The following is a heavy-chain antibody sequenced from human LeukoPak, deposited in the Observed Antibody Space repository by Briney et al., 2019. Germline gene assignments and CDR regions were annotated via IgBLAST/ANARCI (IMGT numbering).Heavy chain of an antibody. CDR3: ARVPRDSKAFDI. J-gene: IGHJ3*02. V-gene: IGHV3-21*04. CDR2: ISSSSSYI. D-gene: IGHD3-22*01. CDR1: GFIFSSYT. Sequence: PGGSLRLSCAASGFIFSSYTMNWVRQAPGKGLEWVSSISSSSSYIYYADSVKGRFTISRDTAKNSLYLQMNSLRAEDTALYYCARVPRDSKAFDIWGQGTMVTVSS.